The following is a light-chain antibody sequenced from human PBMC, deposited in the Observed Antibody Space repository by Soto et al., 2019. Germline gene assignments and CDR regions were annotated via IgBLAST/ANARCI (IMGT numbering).Light chain of an antibody. V-gene: IGLV6-57*04. CDR2: DDN. Sequence: NFMLTQPHSVSESPGKTVTISCTRSSGSIASNYVQWYQQRPGSAPTSVIYDDNQRPSGVPDRFSGSIDSSSNSASLTISGLKTEDEADYYCHSHHSDHVIFGGGTKVTVL. CDR1: SGSIASNY. CDR3: HSHHSDHVI. J-gene: IGLJ2*01.